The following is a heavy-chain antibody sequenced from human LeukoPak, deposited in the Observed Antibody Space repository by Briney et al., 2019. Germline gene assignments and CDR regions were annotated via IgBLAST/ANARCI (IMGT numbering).Heavy chain of an antibody. CDR3: AKTGDSSGYYSRY. J-gene: IGHJ4*02. CDR2: IRYDGSNK. Sequence: PGGSLRLSCVTSEFTFSTYGMHWVRQAPGKGLEWVAFIRYDGSNKYYADSVKGRFTISRDNSKNTLYLQMNSLRAEDTAVYYCAKTGDSSGYYSRYWGQGTLVTVSS. CDR1: EFTFSTYG. V-gene: IGHV3-30*02. D-gene: IGHD3-22*01.